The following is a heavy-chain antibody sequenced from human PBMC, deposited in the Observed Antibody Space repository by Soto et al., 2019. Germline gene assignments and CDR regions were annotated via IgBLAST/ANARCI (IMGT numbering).Heavy chain of an antibody. CDR2: ISKSSSLI. V-gene: IGHV3-21*04. J-gene: IGHJ4*02. CDR1: GFTFSSFT. CDR3: AKISPRTDFDFDY. Sequence: PGGSLRLSCVGSGFTFSSFTMTWVRQAPGMGLEYLASISKSSSLIYYADSVRGRFTISRDNAKDSLFLQMYSLSVEDTAVYYCAKISPRTDFDFDYWGQGTLVTVSS.